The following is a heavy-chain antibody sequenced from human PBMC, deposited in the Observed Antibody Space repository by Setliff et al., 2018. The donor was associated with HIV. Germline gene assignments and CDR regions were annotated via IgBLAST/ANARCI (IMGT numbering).Heavy chain of an antibody. Sequence: PSETLSLTCTVSGDSIGSSSYYWAWIHQPPGKGLEWIGNIYYSGSTYYKPSLKSRVTISVDTSKNQFSLKLNSVTAADTAMYYCARGARLLAGYSDRWDYYYMGVWGKGTTVTVSS. CDR3: ARGARLLAGYSDRWDYYYMGV. D-gene: IGHD6-13*01. CDR1: GDSIGSSSYY. J-gene: IGHJ6*03. CDR2: IYYSGST. V-gene: IGHV4-39*01.